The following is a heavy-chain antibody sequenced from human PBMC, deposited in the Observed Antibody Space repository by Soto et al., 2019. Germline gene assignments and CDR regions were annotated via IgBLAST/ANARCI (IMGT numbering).Heavy chain of an antibody. CDR1: GDSVSSNSAA. V-gene: IGHV6-1*01. CDR3: EGVYWLVLGPYYSSGMDV. Sequence: SQTLSLTCVISGDSVSSNSAAWNWIRQSPSRGLEWLGRTYYRSKWYNDYAVSVKSRITINPDTSKNQFSLQLNSVTPEDTAVYSCEGVYWLVLGPYYSSGMDVWGKGTTVTVPS. CDR2: TYYRSKWYN. J-gene: IGHJ6*04. D-gene: IGHD6-19*01.